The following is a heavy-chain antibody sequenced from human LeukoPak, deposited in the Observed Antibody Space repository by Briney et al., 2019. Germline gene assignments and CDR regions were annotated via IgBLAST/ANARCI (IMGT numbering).Heavy chain of an antibody. V-gene: IGHV5-51*01. CDR2: IYPGDSDT. CDR1: GYSFTSYW. D-gene: IGHD3-10*01. J-gene: IGHJ4*02. CDR3: ARVKPGTYYYGSGIDY. Sequence: GESLKISCKGSGYSFTSYWIGWVRQMPGKGLELMGIIYPGDSDTRYSPSFQGQVTISADKSISTAYLQWSSLKASDTAMYYCARVKPGTYYYGSGIDYWGQGTLVTVSS.